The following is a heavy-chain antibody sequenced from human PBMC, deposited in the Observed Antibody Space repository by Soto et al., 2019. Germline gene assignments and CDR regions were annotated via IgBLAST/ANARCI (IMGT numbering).Heavy chain of an antibody. CDR3: ARDGAVAGDSNFDY. Sequence: QVRLVQSGAEVKKPGASVKVSCKASGYTFSSYAMHWVRQAPGQRLEWMGWINAGNGNTKYSQKFQGRVTITRDTPASTAYMELSSLRSEDTAVYYCARDGAVAGDSNFDYWGQGTLVTVSS. D-gene: IGHD6-19*01. CDR2: INAGNGNT. CDR1: GYTFSSYA. J-gene: IGHJ4*02. V-gene: IGHV1-3*01.